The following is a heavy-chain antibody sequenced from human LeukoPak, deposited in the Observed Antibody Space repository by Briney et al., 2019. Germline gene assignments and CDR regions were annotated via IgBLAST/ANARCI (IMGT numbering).Heavy chain of an antibody. D-gene: IGHD7-27*01. J-gene: IGHJ4*02. Sequence: GGSLRLSCAASGFAFRSYGMSWVRQAPGKGLEWVSAISGNGVGTYYADSVKGRFTISRDNSKNTLYLQMNNLRAEDAAVYYCAKDLAWGLDYWGQGTPVTVSS. CDR2: ISGNGVGT. CDR1: GFAFRSYG. V-gene: IGHV3-23*01. CDR3: AKDLAWGLDY.